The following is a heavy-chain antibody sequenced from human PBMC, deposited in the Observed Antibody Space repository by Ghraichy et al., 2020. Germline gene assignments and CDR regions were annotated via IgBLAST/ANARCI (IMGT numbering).Heavy chain of an antibody. V-gene: IGHV4-34*01. CDR1: GGSFSGYY. J-gene: IGHJ5*02. CDR2: INHSGST. CDR3: ARQGADDYGDYGWFDP. Sequence: SETLSLTCAVYGGSFSGYYWSWIRQPPGKGLEWIGEINHSGSTNYNPSLKSRVTISVDTSKNQFSLKLSSVTAADTAVYYCARQGADDYGDYGWFDPWGQGTLVTVSS. D-gene: IGHD4-17*01.